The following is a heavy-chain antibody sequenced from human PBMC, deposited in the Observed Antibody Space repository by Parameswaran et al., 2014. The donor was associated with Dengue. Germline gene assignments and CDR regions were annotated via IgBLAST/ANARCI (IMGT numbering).Heavy chain of an antibody. Sequence: RWIRQPPGKGLEWVANIKQDGSEKHYVDSVKGRFTISRDNAKNSLFLQMNSLRAEDTAVYYCGKGDVWGQGTTVTVSS. J-gene: IGHJ6*02. CDR3: GKGDV. V-gene: IGHV3-7*01. CDR2: IKQDGSEK.